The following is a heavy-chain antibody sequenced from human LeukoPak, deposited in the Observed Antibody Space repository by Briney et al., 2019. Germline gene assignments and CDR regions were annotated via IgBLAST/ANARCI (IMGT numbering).Heavy chain of an antibody. V-gene: IGHV3-30*04. Sequence: GRSLRLSCAASGFTFSSYAMHWVRQAPGKGLEWVAVISYDGSNKYYADSVRGRFTISRDNSKNTLCLQMNSLRAEDTAVYYCARSNSSSWHPFDYWGQGTLVTVSS. J-gene: IGHJ4*02. CDR3: ARSNSSSWHPFDY. CDR2: ISYDGSNK. D-gene: IGHD6-13*01. CDR1: GFTFSSYA.